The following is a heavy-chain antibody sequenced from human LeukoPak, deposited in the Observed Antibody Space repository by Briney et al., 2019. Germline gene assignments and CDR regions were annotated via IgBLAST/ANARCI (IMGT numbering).Heavy chain of an antibody. CDR3: ARGSHYDILTGYSVG. V-gene: IGHV4-34*01. CDR1: GGSISGYY. D-gene: IGHD3-9*01. Sequence: SETLSLTCAVYGGSISGYYWSWIRQPPGKGLEWIGEINDSGSTNYNPSLKSRVTISVDTSKNQFSLKLSSVTAADTAVYYCARGSHYDILTGYSVGWGQGTLVTVSS. J-gene: IGHJ4*02. CDR2: INDSGST.